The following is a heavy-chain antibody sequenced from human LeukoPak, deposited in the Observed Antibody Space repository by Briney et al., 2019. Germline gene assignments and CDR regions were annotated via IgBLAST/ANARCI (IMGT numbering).Heavy chain of an antibody. CDR3: AVDTSGIAVVATYFDY. CDR2: IYPGDSDT. Sequence: GESLKISCKGSGYSFTSYWIGWVRQMPGKGLEWMGVIYPGDSDTRYSPSFQGQVTISADKSISTAYLQWSSLKASDTAMYYCAVDTSGIAVVATYFDYWGQGTLVTVSS. D-gene: IGHD6-19*01. V-gene: IGHV5-51*01. J-gene: IGHJ4*02. CDR1: GYSFTSYW.